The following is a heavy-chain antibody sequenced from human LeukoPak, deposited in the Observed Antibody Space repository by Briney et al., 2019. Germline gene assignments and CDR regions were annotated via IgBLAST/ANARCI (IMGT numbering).Heavy chain of an antibody. CDR1: GGSISSYY. CDR3: ARASTMVGATHTPPDFDY. CDR2: IYYSGST. D-gene: IGHD1-26*01. V-gene: IGHV4-59*01. J-gene: IGHJ4*02. Sequence: KASETLSLTCTVSGGSISSYYWSWIRQPPGKGLEWIGYIYYSGSTNYNPSLKSRVTISVDTSKNQFSLKLSSVTAADTAVYYCARASTMVGATHTPPDFDYWGQGTLVTVSS.